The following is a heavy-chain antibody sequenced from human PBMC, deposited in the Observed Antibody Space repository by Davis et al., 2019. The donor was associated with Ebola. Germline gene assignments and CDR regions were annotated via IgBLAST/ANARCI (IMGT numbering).Heavy chain of an antibody. Sequence: PGGSLRLSCAASGFIFSDYYMDWVRQAPGKGLEWVSYISSGSSTIYYADSVKGRFTISRDNAKNSLYLQMNSLRDEDTAVYYCGRCEENPDTTMVSCFDYWGQGTLVTVSS. D-gene: IGHD5-18*01. J-gene: IGHJ4*02. CDR1: GFIFSDYY. V-gene: IGHV3-48*02. CDR3: GRCEENPDTTMVSCFDY. CDR2: ISSGSSTI.